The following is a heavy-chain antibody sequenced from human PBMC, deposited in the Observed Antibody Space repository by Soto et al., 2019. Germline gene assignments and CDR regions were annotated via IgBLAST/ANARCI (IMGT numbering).Heavy chain of an antibody. CDR2: ISTDENKT. D-gene: IGHD5-18*01. J-gene: IGHJ5*02. CDR1: GFTFRSYH. Sequence: QVQLVESGGGVVQPGRSLRLSCAASGFTFRSYHLHWVRQAPGKGLEWVATISTDENKTYYTDSVKGRFTISRDNSKNXRYLQVNSLRAEDTAVYYCARAMDTAMTSKDNWFDPWGQGTLVTVSS. CDR3: ARAMDTAMTSKDNWFDP. V-gene: IGHV3-30-3*01.